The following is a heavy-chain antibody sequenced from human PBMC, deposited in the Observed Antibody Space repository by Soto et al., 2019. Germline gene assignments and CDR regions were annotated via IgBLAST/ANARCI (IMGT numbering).Heavy chain of an antibody. D-gene: IGHD2-15*01. Sequence: GGSLRLSCAASGFIFSNFGMHWVRQAPGKGLEWVAVISYDGSNKYYADSVKGRFTISRDNSKNTLYLQMNSLRAEDTAVYYCARVLVVAATTPIDYWGQGTLVTVSS. CDR1: GFIFSNFG. CDR3: ARVLVVAATTPIDY. CDR2: ISYDGSNK. J-gene: IGHJ4*02. V-gene: IGHV3-30*19.